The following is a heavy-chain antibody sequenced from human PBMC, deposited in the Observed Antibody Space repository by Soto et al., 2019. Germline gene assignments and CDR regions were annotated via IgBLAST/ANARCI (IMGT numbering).Heavy chain of an antibody. CDR1: GFTFSSYG. V-gene: IGHV3-30*18. D-gene: IGHD2-15*01. J-gene: IGHJ6*02. Sequence: GGSLRLSCAASGFTFSSYGMHWVRQAPGKGLEWVAVISYDGSNKYYADSVKGRFTISRDNSKNTLYLQMNSLRAEDTAVYYCAKEEGSATEGYYYYYGMDVWGQGTTVTVS. CDR3: AKEEGSATEGYYYYYGMDV. CDR2: ISYDGSNK.